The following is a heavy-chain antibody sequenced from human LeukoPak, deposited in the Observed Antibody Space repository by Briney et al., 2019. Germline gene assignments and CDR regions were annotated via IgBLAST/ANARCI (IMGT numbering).Heavy chain of an antibody. Sequence: PGGSLRLSCATSGFTFSSFTMNWVRQAPGKGLEWVSTISDGSRDTHYAGVVKGRFTISRDDSQNIVYLQMDSLRAEDTALYYCTTRLRNHFDYWGQGPQVPVTS. CDR2: ISDGSRDT. D-gene: IGHD5-12*01. J-gene: IGHJ4*02. CDR1: GFTFSSFT. CDR3: TTRLRNHFDY. V-gene: IGHV3-23*01.